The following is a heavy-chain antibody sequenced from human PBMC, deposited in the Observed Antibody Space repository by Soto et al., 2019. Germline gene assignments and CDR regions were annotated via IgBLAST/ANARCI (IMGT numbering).Heavy chain of an antibody. J-gene: IGHJ5*02. D-gene: IGHD3-22*01. CDR3: AKGQVSFDSSAYPGS. CDR1: GFNFGDYT. Sequence: GGSLSLTCAASGFNFGDYTLHWIRQPPGKGLEWVSLISWDGRSAFYADSVKGGCSISRENRQDSVYLQMSSLRTEATALYCCAKGQVSFDSSAYPGSWGQGTLVTVSS. V-gene: IGHV3-43*01. CDR2: ISWDGRSA.